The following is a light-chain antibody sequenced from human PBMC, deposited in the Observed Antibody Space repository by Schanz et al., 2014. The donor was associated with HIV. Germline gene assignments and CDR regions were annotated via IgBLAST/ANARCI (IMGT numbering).Light chain of an antibody. V-gene: IGKV1-5*03. J-gene: IGKJ2*01. CDR3: LQYDDESYT. Sequence: IQMPQSPSTVSTSVGDRVTITCRASQTIGRLLAWYQQKPGKAPKLLISEASILETGVPSTFSGSGSGTEFTLTISSLQPDDFATYYCLQYDDESYTFGQGTKLEIK. CDR1: QTIGRL. CDR2: EAS.